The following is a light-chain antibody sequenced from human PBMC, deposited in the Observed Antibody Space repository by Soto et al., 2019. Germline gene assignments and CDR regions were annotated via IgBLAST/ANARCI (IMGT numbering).Light chain of an antibody. Sequence: NFMLTQPHSVSESPGKTVTISCTRSSGSIASNYVRWYQQRPGSAPTTVICEDNQRPSGVPDRFSGSIDSSSNSASLTISGLKTEDEADYYCQSYDNSNHYFFGTGTKVTVL. J-gene: IGLJ1*01. CDR3: QSYDNSNHYF. CDR1: SGSIASNY. V-gene: IGLV6-57*04. CDR2: EDN.